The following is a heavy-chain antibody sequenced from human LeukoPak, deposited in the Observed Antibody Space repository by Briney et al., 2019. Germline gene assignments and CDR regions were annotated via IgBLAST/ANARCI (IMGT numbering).Heavy chain of an antibody. CDR3: ARMVVASYYYYGMDV. D-gene: IGHD2-15*01. J-gene: IGHJ6*02. CDR1: GGSFSGYY. V-gene: IGHV4-59*01. CDR2: IYYSGST. Sequence: SETLSLTCAVYGGSFSGYYWSWIRQPPGKGLEWIGYIYYSGSTNYNPSLKSRVTISVDTSKNQFSLKLSSVTAADTAVYYCARMVVASYYYYGMDVWGQGTTVTVSS.